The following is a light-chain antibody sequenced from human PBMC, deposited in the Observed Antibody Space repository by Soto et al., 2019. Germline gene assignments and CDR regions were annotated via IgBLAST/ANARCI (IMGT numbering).Light chain of an antibody. J-gene: IGKJ3*01. CDR1: ESVSSSC. Sequence: EIVLTQSPGTLSLSPGERATLSCRASESVSSSCLAWYQQKPGQAPRLLIYGASSRATGIPDRFSGSGSGTDFTLTIRRLEPEDFALYYCHQYGSSGFTFAPGTKVDIK. V-gene: IGKV3-20*01. CDR2: GAS. CDR3: HQYGSSGFT.